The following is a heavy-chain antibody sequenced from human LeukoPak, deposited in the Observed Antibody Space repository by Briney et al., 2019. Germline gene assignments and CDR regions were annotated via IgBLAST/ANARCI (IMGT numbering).Heavy chain of an antibody. CDR3: ARSDSSGYYYYYMDV. V-gene: IGHV1-46*01. CDR2: INPSGDTT. CDR1: GFTLFTYY. Sequence: ASVKVSCKASGFTLFTYYVNWVRQAPGQGLEWMGIINPSGDTTSYAQKFQGRVTMTRDMSTSTVYMELSSLRSEDTAVYYCARSDSSGYYYYYMDVWGEGTTVTVSS. J-gene: IGHJ6*03. D-gene: IGHD3-22*01.